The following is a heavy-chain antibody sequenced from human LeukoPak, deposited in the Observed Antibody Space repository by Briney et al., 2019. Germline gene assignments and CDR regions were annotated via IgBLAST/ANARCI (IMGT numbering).Heavy chain of an antibody. CDR2: IYTSGST. Sequence: SETLSLTCTVSGGSISSYYWSWIRQPPGKGLEWIGYIYTSGSTNYSPSLKSRVTISVDTSKNQFSLKLSSVTAADTAVYYCARGGSPWGQGTLVTVSS. V-gene: IGHV4-4*09. D-gene: IGHD3-16*01. CDR1: GGSISSYY. J-gene: IGHJ5*02. CDR3: ARGGSP.